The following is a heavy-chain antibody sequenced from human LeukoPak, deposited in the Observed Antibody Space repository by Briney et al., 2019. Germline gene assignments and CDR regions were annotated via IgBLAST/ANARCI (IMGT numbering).Heavy chain of an antibody. D-gene: IGHD3-16*02. Sequence: PSQTLSLTCTVSGGSISSYYWSWIRQPAGKGLEWIGRTYTSGSTNYNPSLKSRVTMSVDTSKNQFSLKLSSVTAADTAVYYCARERIMITFGGVIVAEPSLDYWGQGTLVTVSS. CDR1: GGSISSYY. CDR3: ARERIMITFGGVIVAEPSLDY. J-gene: IGHJ4*02. V-gene: IGHV4-4*07. CDR2: TYTSGST.